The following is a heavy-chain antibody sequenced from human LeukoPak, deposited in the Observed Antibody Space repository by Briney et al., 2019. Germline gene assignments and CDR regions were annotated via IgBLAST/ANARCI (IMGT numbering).Heavy chain of an antibody. CDR2: IYTSGST. J-gene: IGHJ4*02. D-gene: IGHD3-16*02. V-gene: IGHV4-61*02. CDR1: GGSISSSSYY. CDR3: ARGPPFVDNYFDY. Sequence: PSETLSLTCTVSGGSISSSSYYWGWIRQPAGKGLEWIGRIYTSGSTNYNPSLKSRVTMSVDTSKNQFSLKLSSVTAADTAVYYCARGPPFVDNYFDYWGQGTLVTVSS.